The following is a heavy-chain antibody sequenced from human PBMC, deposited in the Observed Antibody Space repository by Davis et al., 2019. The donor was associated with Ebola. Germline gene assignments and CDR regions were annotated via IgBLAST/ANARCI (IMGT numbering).Heavy chain of an antibody. D-gene: IGHD6-25*01. CDR3: TYTYSSGEDV. CDR2: IRSKANSYAT. Sequence: GESLKISCAASGFTFSGSAMHWVRQASGKGLEWVGRIRSKANSYATAYAASVKDRFTISRDDSKNTAYLQMNSLKTEDTAVYYCTYTYSSGEDVWGQGTTVTVSS. V-gene: IGHV3-73*01. CDR1: GFTFSGSA. J-gene: IGHJ6*02.